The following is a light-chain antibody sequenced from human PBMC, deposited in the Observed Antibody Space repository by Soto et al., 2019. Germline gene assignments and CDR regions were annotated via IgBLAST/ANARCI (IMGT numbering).Light chain of an antibody. CDR2: GAS. J-gene: IGKJ2*01. CDR1: QSVSSN. Sequence: EIVMTQSPATLSVSPGERATLSCRASQSVSSNLAWYQQKPGQAPRLLIYGASTRATGIPARFSGSGSGTEFTLNISSLQSEDFAVYYCKQYNSWPAFGQGTKLEIK. V-gene: IGKV3-15*01. CDR3: KQYNSWPA.